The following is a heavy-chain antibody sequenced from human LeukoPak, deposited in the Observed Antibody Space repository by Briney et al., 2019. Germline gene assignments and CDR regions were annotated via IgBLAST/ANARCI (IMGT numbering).Heavy chain of an antibody. CDR1: GFTFSDHY. J-gene: IGHJ6*02. V-gene: IGHV3-72*01. CDR2: TRNKANSYTT. CDR3: ARERYDFWSGYSIGMDV. D-gene: IGHD3-3*01. Sequence: QTGGSLRLSCAASGFTFSDHYMDWVRQAPGKGLEWVGRTRNKANSYTTEYAASVKGRFTISGDDSKNSLCLQMNSLKTEDTAVYYCARERYDFWSGYSIGMDVWGQGTTVTVSS.